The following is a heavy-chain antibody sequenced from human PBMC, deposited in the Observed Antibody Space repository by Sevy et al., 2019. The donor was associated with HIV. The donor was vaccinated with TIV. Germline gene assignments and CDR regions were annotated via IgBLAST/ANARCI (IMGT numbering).Heavy chain of an antibody. D-gene: IGHD3-22*01. CDR2: IISSGDTI. CDR1: GFTFSSYE. J-gene: IGHJ4*02. CDR3: ARGPHYYYDSSSFFEY. Sequence: GGSLRLSCTASGFTFSSYEMNWVRQAPGKGLEWVSSIISSGDTIYYADSVKGRFTVSRDNAKNSLFLQMNSLRAEDTAIYYCARGPHYYYDSSSFFEYWGQGTLVTSPQ. V-gene: IGHV3-48*03.